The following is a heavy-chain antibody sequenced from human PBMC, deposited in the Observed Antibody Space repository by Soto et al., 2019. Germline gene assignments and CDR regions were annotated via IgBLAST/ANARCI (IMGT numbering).Heavy chain of an antibody. CDR1: GFTFSIFA. CDR3: AKEVSLGSTVDLGY. Sequence: PGGSLRLSCAASGFTFSIFAMSWVRQSPGKGLEWVSIISGSGGSTYYADAVKGRFTISRDNSMGTLYLQMKSLRAEDTAIYYCAKEVSLGSTVDLGYWGQGALVTVSS. V-gene: IGHV3-23*01. D-gene: IGHD7-27*01. J-gene: IGHJ4*02. CDR2: ISGSGGST.